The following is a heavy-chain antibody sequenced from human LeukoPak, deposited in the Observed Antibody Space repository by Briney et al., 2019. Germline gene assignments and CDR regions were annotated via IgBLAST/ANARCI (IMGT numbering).Heavy chain of an antibody. Sequence: GGSLRLSCAASGFTFGAYSMNWVRQAPGQGLEWVSSITSSSSSTYYADSVKGRFTISRDNAKNSLYLQMNILRAEDTAVYFCARFETCQCDDVFDIWGQGTMVTVSS. D-gene: IGHD3-9*01. CDR1: GFTFGAYS. CDR2: ITSSSSST. V-gene: IGHV3-21*01. CDR3: ARFETCQCDDVFDI. J-gene: IGHJ3*02.